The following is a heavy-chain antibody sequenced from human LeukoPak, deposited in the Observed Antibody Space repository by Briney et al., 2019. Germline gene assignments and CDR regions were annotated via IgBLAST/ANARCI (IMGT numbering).Heavy chain of an antibody. CDR2: MYYSGST. D-gene: IGHD1-26*01. J-gene: IGHJ4*02. CDR3: ARAGVRALGDFDY. V-gene: IGHV4-59*01. Sequence: SETLSLTCTVSGGSISGYYWSWIRQPPGKGLEWIGYMYYSGSTNYNPSLKSRVTISVDTSKNQFSLKLSSVTAADTAVYYCARAGVRALGDFDYWGQGTLVTVSS. CDR1: GGSISGYY.